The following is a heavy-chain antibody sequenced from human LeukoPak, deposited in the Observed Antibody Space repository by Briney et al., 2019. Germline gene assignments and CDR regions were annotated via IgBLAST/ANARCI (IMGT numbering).Heavy chain of an antibody. CDR1: GFTFSRYT. V-gene: IGHV3-21*01. D-gene: IGHD6-19*01. J-gene: IGHJ4*02. CDR2: ISSASIYI. Sequence: PGGSLRLSCTGSGFTFSRYTMNWVRQAPGKGLEWVSSISSASIYIYYADSVKGRFTISRDNAKNSLFLQMNRLRAEDTAVYYCARVAVAGTEAEIDYWGQGILVTVSS. CDR3: ARVAVAGTEAEIDY.